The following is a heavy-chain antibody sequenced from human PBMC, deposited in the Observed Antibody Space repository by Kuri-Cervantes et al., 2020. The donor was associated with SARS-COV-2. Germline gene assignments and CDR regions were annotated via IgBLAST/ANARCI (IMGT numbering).Heavy chain of an antibody. Sequence: SETLSLTCAVSGYSISSGYYWGWIQQPPGKGLEWIGSIYHSGSTYYNPSLKSRVTISVDTSKNQFSLKLSSVTAADTAAYYCARHSDYSSTLLRFLDPQWGFDPWGQGTLVTVSS. CDR3: ARHSDYSSTLLRFLDPQWGFDP. CDR1: GYSISSGYY. V-gene: IGHV4-38-2*01. J-gene: IGHJ5*02. CDR2: IYHSGST. D-gene: IGHD3-3*01.